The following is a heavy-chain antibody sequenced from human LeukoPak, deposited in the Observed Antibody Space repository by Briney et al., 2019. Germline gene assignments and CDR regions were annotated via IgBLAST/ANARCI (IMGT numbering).Heavy chain of an antibody. CDR2: IWYDGSNK. V-gene: IGHV3-33*06. CDR3: AKDNSYYDSSGYYIDY. D-gene: IGHD3-22*01. J-gene: IGHJ4*02. Sequence: GGSLRLSCAASGLTFSSYGMHWVRQAPGKGLEWVAVIWYDGSNKYYADSVKGRFTISRDNSKNTLYLQMNSLRAEDTAVYYCAKDNSYYDSSGYYIDYWGQGTLVTVSS. CDR1: GLTFSSYG.